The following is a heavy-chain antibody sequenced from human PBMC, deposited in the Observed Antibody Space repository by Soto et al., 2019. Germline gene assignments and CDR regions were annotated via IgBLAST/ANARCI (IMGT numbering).Heavy chain of an antibody. CDR1: GGSISSSSFH. J-gene: IGHJ4*02. CDR2: IYYSGST. D-gene: IGHD6-19*01. V-gene: IGHV4-39*01. CDR3: ARIGYSSGWNEIDY. Sequence: QLQLQESGPGLVKPSETLSLTCTVSGGSISSSSFHWGWIRQPPGKGLEWIGIIYYSGSTYYIPSLRSRVTISADTSKNQFSLKLSSVTAADTAVYYCARIGYSSGWNEIDYWGQGTLVTVSS.